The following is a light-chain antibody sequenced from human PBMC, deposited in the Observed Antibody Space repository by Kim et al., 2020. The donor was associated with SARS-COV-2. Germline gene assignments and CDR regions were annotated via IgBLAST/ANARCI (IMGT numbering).Light chain of an antibody. CDR3: AAWNDRLDVQVI. CDR1: SFNLGSLT. CDR2: GND. Sequence: QWLTIYCAASSFNLGSLTVSWYQHVPGTAPTLRMYGNDQRPSGVPDRFSGSKSGTSASLAISGLQSEEEADYYCAAWNDRLDVQVIFGGGTQLTVL. V-gene: IGLV1-44*01. J-gene: IGLJ2*01.